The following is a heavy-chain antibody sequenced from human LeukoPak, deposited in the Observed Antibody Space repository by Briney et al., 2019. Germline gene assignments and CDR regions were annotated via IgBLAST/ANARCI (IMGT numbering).Heavy chain of an antibody. J-gene: IGHJ4*02. D-gene: IGHD6-13*01. CDR2: IKSKTDGGTT. CDR1: GFTFSNAW. V-gene: IGHV3-15*01. CDR3: TTEGIAAAGFQGPEIDY. Sequence: GGSLRLSCAASGFTFSNAWMSWVRQAPGKGLEWVGRIKSKTDGGTTDYAAPVKGRFTISRDDSKNTLYLQMNSLKTEDTAVYYCTTEGIAAAGFQGPEIDYWGQGTLVTVSS.